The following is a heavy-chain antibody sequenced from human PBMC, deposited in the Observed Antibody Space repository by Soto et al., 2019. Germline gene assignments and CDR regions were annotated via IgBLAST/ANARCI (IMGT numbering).Heavy chain of an antibody. J-gene: IGHJ5*02. Sequence: QVQLVQSGAEVKKPGSSVKVSCTASGGTLSSYTISWVRQAPGQGLEWMGRIIPILGIANYAQKFQGRVTITADKSTSTAYMELSSLRYEDTSVDYCASGRYYDFSSEFDPWGQGTLVTVSS. CDR1: GGTLSSYT. CDR2: IIPILGIA. D-gene: IGHD3-3*01. V-gene: IGHV1-69*02. CDR3: ASGRYYDFSSEFDP.